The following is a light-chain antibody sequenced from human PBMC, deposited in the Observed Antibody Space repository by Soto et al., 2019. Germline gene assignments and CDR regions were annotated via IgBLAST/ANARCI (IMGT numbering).Light chain of an antibody. CDR1: QGIRND. J-gene: IGKJ1*01. V-gene: IGKV1-6*01. CDR3: LQDYPYPPT. Sequence: AIQMTQSPSSLSASVGDRVTITCRARQGIRNDLGWYQQKPGKAPKLLIYAASSLQSGVPSRFSGSGSGTDFTLTIRSMQPEDFANYSCLQDYPYPPTFGQRTKVDIK. CDR2: AAS.